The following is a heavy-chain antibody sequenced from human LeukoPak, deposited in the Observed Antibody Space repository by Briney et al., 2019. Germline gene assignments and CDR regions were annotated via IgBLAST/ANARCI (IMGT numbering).Heavy chain of an antibody. CDR3: VRAHSIHNYHYGIDV. J-gene: IGHJ6*02. CDR2: IYSDGSKK. Sequence: GGSLRLSCAASGFIFSKFGIQWVRQAPGKGLEWVAYIYSDGSKKYYADSVKGRFTISRDNSRNTLFLQMNSLRADDTAVYYCVRAHSIHNYHYGIDVWVHGTTVTVSS. V-gene: IGHV3-30*03. CDR1: GFIFSKFG. D-gene: IGHD3-3*01.